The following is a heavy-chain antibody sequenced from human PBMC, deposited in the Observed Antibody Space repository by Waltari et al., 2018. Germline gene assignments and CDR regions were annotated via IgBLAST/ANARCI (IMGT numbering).Heavy chain of an antibody. CDR2: ISWNSGSI. CDR1: GFQFEDYA. V-gene: IGHV3-9*01. CDR3: AKDARGGTSVHDGYYFDS. Sequence: EVQLVESGGGLVQPGRSLRLSCAASGFQFEDYAMHWVRQSQGKGMEWFSGISWNSGSIAYADSVKGRFTISRDNTKNSRYLEMNSLRTDDTAFYFCAKDARGGTSVHDGYYFDSWGQGIRVTVSS. D-gene: IGHD2-2*01. J-gene: IGHJ4*02.